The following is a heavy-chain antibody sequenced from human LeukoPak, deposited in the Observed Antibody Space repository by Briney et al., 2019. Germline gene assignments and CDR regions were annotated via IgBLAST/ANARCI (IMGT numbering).Heavy chain of an antibody. J-gene: IGHJ5*02. CDR2: IYYSGIT. CDR3: AREVDNSARWFDP. CDR1: GDSISSHS. D-gene: IGHD6-25*01. V-gene: IGHV4-59*11. Sequence: SETLSLTCTVSGDSISSHSWSWLRQPPGRGLEWIGYIYYSGITNYNPSLKSRVTISVDTSKNQYSMRLSSVTAADTAVYYCAREVDNSARWFDPWGQGTLVTVSS.